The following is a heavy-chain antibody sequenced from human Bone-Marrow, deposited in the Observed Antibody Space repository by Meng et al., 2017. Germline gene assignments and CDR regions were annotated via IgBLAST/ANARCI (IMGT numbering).Heavy chain of an antibody. CDR2: IDWDDDK. J-gene: IGHJ3*02. Sequence: SGPTLVKPTQTLTLTCTFSGFSLSTSGLCVSWIRQPPGKALEWLALIDWDDDKYYSTSLKTRLTISKDTSKNQVVLTMTNMDPVDTATYYCARTYASAYSSSFAFDIWGQGTMVTVSS. D-gene: IGHD6-6*01. V-gene: IGHV2-70*01. CDR3: ARTYASAYSSSFAFDI. CDR1: GFSLSTSGLC.